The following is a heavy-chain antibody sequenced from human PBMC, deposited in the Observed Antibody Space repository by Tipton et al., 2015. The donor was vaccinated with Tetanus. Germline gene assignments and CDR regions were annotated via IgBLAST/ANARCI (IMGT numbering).Heavy chain of an antibody. Sequence: TLSLTCTVSGDSVSAGNFYWSWIRQPPGKGLEWIAFIHHSGLAFSKPSLKSRVSISIDTFQNQFSLRLTSVTAADTAVYFCARNVYTVTNDAFDIWGHGTLVNVSS. V-gene: IGHV4-30-4*02. D-gene: IGHD4-11*01. J-gene: IGHJ3*02. CDR1: GDSVSAGNFY. CDR3: ARNVYTVTNDAFDI. CDR2: IHHSGLA.